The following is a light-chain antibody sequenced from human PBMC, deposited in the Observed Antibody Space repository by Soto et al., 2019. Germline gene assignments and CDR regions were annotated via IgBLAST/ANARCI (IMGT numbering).Light chain of an antibody. CDR3: QQYNNWPRT. V-gene: IGKV3-15*01. Sequence: EIKIPQSPATLSVSPGERATLSCRASQSVATNLACYQQKPGQAPRLLIYEASTRANAIPARFSGFGSGTEFTLTISSLQSEDFADYYCQQYNNWPRTFGHGTKVDIK. CDR2: EAS. J-gene: IGKJ1*01. CDR1: QSVATN.